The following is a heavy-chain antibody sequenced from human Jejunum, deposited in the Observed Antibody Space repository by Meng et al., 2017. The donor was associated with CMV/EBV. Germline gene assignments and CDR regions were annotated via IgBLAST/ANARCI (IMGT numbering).Heavy chain of an antibody. CDR3: ARYISLPSVDTASAFDY. Sequence: VPVVESGGGLVKPGGSLKLSCAASGFSVSDYYMTWIRQAPGKGLEWISYISSRGTYTNYAHSVKGRFTISRDNSKTLLYLQMNSLRAEDTAVYYCARYISLPSVDTASAFDYWGQGTLVTVSS. CDR1: GFSVSDYY. CDR2: ISSRGTYT. V-gene: IGHV3-11*06. D-gene: IGHD5-18*01. J-gene: IGHJ4*02.